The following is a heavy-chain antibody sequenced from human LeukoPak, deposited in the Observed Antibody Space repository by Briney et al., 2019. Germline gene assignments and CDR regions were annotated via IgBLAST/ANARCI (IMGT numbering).Heavy chain of an antibody. CDR1: GGSFSGYY. Sequence: SETLPLTCAVYGGSFSGYYWSWIRQPPGKGLEWIGEINHSGSTNYNPSLKSRVTISVDTSKNQFSLKLSSVTAADTAVYYCARGLGMLGFDPWGQGTLVTVSS. CDR2: INHSGST. D-gene: IGHD2-8*01. V-gene: IGHV4-34*01. CDR3: ARGLGMLGFDP. J-gene: IGHJ5*02.